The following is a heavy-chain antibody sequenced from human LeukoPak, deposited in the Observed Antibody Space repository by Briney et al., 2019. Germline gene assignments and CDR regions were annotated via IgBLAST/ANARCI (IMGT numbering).Heavy chain of an antibody. D-gene: IGHD4-23*01. CDR2: MNPNSGNT. Sequence: ASVKVSCKASGYTFTSYDINWVRQATGQGLEWMGWMNPNSGNTGYAQKFQGRVTMTRNTSISTAYMELSSLRSEDTALYYCARDLSLRWNWYFDLWGRGTLVTVSS. CDR3: ARDLSLRWNWYFDL. V-gene: IGHV1-8*01. CDR1: GYTFTSYD. J-gene: IGHJ2*01.